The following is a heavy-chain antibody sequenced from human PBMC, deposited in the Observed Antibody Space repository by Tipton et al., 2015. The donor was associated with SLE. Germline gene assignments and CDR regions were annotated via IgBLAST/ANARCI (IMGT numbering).Heavy chain of an antibody. CDR1: GYTFTSYE. CDR3: ARATGYSGSYNP. CDR2: MNPNSGNT. D-gene: IGHD1-26*01. J-gene: IGHJ5*02. V-gene: IGHV1-8*01. Sequence: QVQLVQSGAEVKKPGASVKVSCKASGYTFTSYEINWVRQATGQGLEWMGWMNPNSGNTGYAQKFQGRVTMTRDTSISTAYMELSSLRSEDTAVYYCARATGYSGSYNPWGQGTLVTVSS.